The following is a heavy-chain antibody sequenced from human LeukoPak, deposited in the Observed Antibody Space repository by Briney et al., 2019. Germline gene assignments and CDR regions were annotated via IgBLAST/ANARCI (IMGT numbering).Heavy chain of an antibody. V-gene: IGHV1-18*01. CDR3: ARDGWRAVAGTYYYYGMGV. CDR2: ISAYNGKT. J-gene: IGHJ6*02. D-gene: IGHD6-19*01. Sequence: ASVKVSCKASGYTFTSYGISWVRPAPGQELAWVGWISAYNGKTNYAQKLQGRVTMTTDTSTSTAYMELRSLRSDDTAVYYCARDGWRAVAGTYYYYGMGVWGQGTTVTVSS. CDR1: GYTFTSYG.